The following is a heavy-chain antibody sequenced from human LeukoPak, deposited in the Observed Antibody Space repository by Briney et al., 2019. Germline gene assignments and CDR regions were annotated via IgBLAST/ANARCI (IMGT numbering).Heavy chain of an antibody. CDR3: ARDSSGWYHWFDP. J-gene: IGHJ5*02. V-gene: IGHV1-3*03. Sequence: ASVKVSCKASLFTLTNYALRCVRPTPGQRREWMGRINAGNGNTKYSQEFQGRVTITSDTSTSTVYMELSSLRSEDMAMYYCARDSSGWYHWFDPWGQGALVTVSS. D-gene: IGHD6-19*01. CDR1: LFTLTNYA. CDR2: INAGNGNT.